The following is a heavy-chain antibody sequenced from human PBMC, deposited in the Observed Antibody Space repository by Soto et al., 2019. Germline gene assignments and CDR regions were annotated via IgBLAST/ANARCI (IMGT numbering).Heavy chain of an antibody. CDR3: AKDPSLRYFDWLLSAFDY. CDR1: GFTFSSYA. D-gene: IGHD3-9*01. Sequence: EVQLLESGGGLVQPGGSLRLSCAASGFTFSSYAMSWVRQAPGKGLEWVSAISGSGGSTCYADSVKGRFTISRDNSKNTLYLQMNSLRAEDTAVYYCAKDPSLRYFDWLLSAFDYWGQGTLVTVSS. J-gene: IGHJ4*02. CDR2: ISGSGGST. V-gene: IGHV3-23*01.